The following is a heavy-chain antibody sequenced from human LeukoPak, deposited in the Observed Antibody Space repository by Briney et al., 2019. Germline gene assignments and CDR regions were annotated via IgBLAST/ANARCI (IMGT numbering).Heavy chain of an antibody. CDR1: GFTFSNAW. CDR3: ARERGSGSYHPFDP. V-gene: IGHV3-7*01. CDR2: IKQDGSEK. D-gene: IGHD3-10*01. Sequence: GGSLRLSCAASGFTFSNAWMSWVRQAPGKGLEWVANIKQDGSEKNYVDSVKGRFTISRGNAKNSLCLQMNSLRVDDTAVYYCARERGSGSYHPFDPWGQGTLATVSS. J-gene: IGHJ5*02.